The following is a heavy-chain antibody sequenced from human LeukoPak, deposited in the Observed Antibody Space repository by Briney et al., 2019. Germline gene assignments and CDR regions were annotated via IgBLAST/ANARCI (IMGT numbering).Heavy chain of an antibody. CDR2: ISYDGSKK. V-gene: IGHV3-30*01. CDR1: GFTFSSYA. J-gene: IGHJ4*02. Sequence: PGGSLRLSCAASGFTFSSYAMHWVRQAPGKGLEWVAVISYDGSKKYYADSVKGRFTISRDNSKNTLYLQMNSLRAEDTAVYYCARDQIIGLVITHLFDYWGQGTLVTVSS. CDR3: ARDQIIGLVITHLFDY. D-gene: IGHD3-22*01.